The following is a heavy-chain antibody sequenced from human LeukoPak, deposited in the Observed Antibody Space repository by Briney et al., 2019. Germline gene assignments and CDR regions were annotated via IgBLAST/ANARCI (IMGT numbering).Heavy chain of an antibody. CDR3: ARGTWETAARPYSFDT. V-gene: IGHV1-18*01. D-gene: IGHD1-26*01. Sequence: ASVKVSCKAFGFSFISFGFNWVRQAPGQGLEGMGWISGYNGDTKYAQKFQGRVTMTTDKSTSTAYMELRSLRSDDTAVYYFARGTWETAARPYSFDTWGQGTLVTVTS. J-gene: IGHJ4*02. CDR2: ISGYNGDT. CDR1: GFSFISFG.